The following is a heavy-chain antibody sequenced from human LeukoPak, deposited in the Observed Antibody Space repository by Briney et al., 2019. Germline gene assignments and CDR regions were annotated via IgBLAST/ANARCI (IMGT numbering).Heavy chain of an antibody. Sequence: SQTLSLTCTVSGGSISSGSYYWSWIRQPPGKGLEWIGEINHSGSTNYNPSLKSRVTISVDTSKNQFSLKLSSVTAADTAVYYCARMMGYYDSSGYYPFDYWGQGTLVTVSS. J-gene: IGHJ4*02. CDR2: INHSGST. D-gene: IGHD3-22*01. V-gene: IGHV4-39*07. CDR1: GGSISSGSYY. CDR3: ARMMGYYDSSGYYPFDY.